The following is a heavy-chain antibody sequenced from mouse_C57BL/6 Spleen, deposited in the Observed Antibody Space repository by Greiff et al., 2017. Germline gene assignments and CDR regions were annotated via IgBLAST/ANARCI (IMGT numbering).Heavy chain of an antibody. J-gene: IGHJ2*01. V-gene: IGHV1-85*01. CDR2: IYPRDGST. Sequence: VQLQQSGPELVKPGASVKLSCKASGYTFTSYDINWVKQRPGQGLEWIGWIYPRDGSTKYNEKFKGKATLTVDTSSSTAYMELHSLPSEDAAVYFCARSGGNYPYYFDYWGQGTTLTVSS. D-gene: IGHD2-1*01. CDR1: GYTFTSYD. CDR3: ARSGGNYPYYFDY.